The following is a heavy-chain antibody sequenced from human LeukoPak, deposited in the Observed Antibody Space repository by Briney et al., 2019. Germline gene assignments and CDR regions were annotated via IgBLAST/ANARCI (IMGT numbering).Heavy chain of an antibody. J-gene: IGHJ6*02. CDR1: GYTFTSYG. CDR2: ISAYNGNT. V-gene: IGHV1-18*01. CDR3: ARLMPGYCSSTSCYRKIPYYYYYGMDV. D-gene: IGHD2-2*03. Sequence: ASVKVSCKASGYTFTSYGISWVRQAPGQGLEWMGWISAYNGNTNYAQKLQGRVTMTTDTSTSTAYMELRSLRSDDTAVYYCARLMPGYCSSTSCYRKIPYYYYYGMDVWGQGTTVTVSS.